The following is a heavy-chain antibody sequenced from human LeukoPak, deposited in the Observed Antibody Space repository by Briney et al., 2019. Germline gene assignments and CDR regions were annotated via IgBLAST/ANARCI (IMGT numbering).Heavy chain of an antibody. CDR3: ASFEYSRSFDAFDI. CDR2: IYYSGST. CDR1: GGSISSSSYY. D-gene: IGHD6-6*01. J-gene: IGHJ3*02. V-gene: IGHV4-39*01. Sequence: SETLSLTCTVSGGSISSSSYYWGWIRQPPGKGLEWIGSIYYSGSTYYNPSLKSRVTISVDTSKNQFSLKLSSVTAADTAVYYCASFEYSRSFDAFDIWGQGKMVTVSS.